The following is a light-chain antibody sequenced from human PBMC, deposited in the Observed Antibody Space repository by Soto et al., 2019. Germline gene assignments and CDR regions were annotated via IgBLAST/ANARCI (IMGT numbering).Light chain of an antibody. CDR2: LGS. J-gene: IGKJ4*01. V-gene: IGKV2-28*01. CDR3: MQVLQTPLT. Sequence: DIVMTQSPLSLPVIPGEPASISCRSSQSLLHSNGYNYLGWFVQKPGQSPQLLIYLGSGRASGVPDRFSGSGSGTDFTLKISRVEAEDVVVYYCMQVLQTPLTFGGGTKVEIK. CDR1: QSLLHSNGYNY.